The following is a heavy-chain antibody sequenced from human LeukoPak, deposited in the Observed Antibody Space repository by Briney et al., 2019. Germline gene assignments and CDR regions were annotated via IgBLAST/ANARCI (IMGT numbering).Heavy chain of an antibody. D-gene: IGHD3-3*01. CDR1: GFTFSSYA. Sequence: GGSLRLSCAASGFTFSSYAMHWVRQAPGKGLEWVAVISYDGSNKYYADSVKGRFTISRDNSKNTLYLQMNSLRAEDTAVYYCARGSVLRFLEWSPLDYWGQGTLVTVSS. CDR2: ISYDGSNK. J-gene: IGHJ4*02. V-gene: IGHV3-30-3*01. CDR3: ARGSVLRFLEWSPLDY.